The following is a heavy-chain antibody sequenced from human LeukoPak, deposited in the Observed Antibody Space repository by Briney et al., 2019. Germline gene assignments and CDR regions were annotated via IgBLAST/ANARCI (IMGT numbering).Heavy chain of an antibody. J-gene: IGHJ5*02. CDR2: IYSGGSI. D-gene: IGHD3-22*01. V-gene: IGHV3-66*01. CDR3: ARETRGHYYDSSGPDH. CDR1: GFTVSNNY. Sequence: PGGSLRLSCAASGFTVSNNYMSWVRQAPGKGLEWVSVIYSGGSIYYADSVKGRFTISRDNAKNSLYLQMNSLRVEDMGVYYCARETRGHYYDSSGPDHWGQGTLVTVSS.